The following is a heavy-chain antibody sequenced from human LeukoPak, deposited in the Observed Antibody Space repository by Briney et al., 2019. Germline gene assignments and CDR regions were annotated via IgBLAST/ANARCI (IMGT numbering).Heavy chain of an antibody. CDR3: AKGSYYDSSGAFDY. CDR1: GFTFSSYA. Sequence: GGSLRLSCAASGFTFSSYAMSWVRQAPGKGLEWVSAISGSGGSTYYADSVKGRLTISRDNSKNTLYLQMNSLRAEDTAVYYCAKGSYYDSSGAFDYWGQGTLVNVSS. V-gene: IGHV3-23*01. CDR2: ISGSGGST. J-gene: IGHJ4*02. D-gene: IGHD3-22*01.